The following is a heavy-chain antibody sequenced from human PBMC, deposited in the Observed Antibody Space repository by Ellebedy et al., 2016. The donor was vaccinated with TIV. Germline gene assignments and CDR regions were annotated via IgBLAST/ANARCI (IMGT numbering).Heavy chain of an antibody. CDR1: GLPLDHCN. CDR3: ARKRNYYFDL. D-gene: IGHD1-7*01. V-gene: IGHV3-49*04. CDR2: IRSKAYGGTT. J-gene: IGHJ2*01. Sequence: PGGSLRLSCTASGLPLDHCNMNWVRQAPGKGLEWVGFIRSKAYGGTTEYAASVRGRFTISRDDSKNSLYLQMNSLKTEDTAVYYRARKRNYYFDLWGRGTLVTVSS.